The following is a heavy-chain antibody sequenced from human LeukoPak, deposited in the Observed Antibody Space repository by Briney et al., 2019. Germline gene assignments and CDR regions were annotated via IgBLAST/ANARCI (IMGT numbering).Heavy chain of an antibody. CDR3: ARERGYDILTGYPHYYYGMDV. CDR1: GFTTHYW. Sequence: GGSLRLSCAASGFTTHYWLNWVRQSPGKGLEWVANIDRDGRVQHYVDSVKGRFTISRDNSKNTLYLQMNSLRAEDTAVYYCARERGYDILTGYPHYYYGMDVWGQGTTVTVSS. V-gene: IGHV3-7*01. CDR2: IDRDGRVQ. J-gene: IGHJ6*02. D-gene: IGHD3-9*01.